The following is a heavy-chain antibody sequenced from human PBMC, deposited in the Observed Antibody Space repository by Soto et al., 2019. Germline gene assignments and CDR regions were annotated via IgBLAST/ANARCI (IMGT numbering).Heavy chain of an antibody. Sequence: ASVKVSCKASGYTFTSYGISWVRQAPGQGLEWMGWISAYNGNTNYAQKLQGRVTITADESTSTAYMELSSLRSEDTAVYYCARDPPYYGSGGHNWFDPWGQGTLVTVSS. J-gene: IGHJ5*02. D-gene: IGHD3-10*01. CDR3: ARDPPYYGSGGHNWFDP. V-gene: IGHV1-18*04. CDR2: ISAYNGNT. CDR1: GYTFTSYG.